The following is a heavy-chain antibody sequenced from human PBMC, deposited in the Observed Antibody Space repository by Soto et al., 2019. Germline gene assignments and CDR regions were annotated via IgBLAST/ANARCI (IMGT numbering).Heavy chain of an antibody. CDR2: ISGSGGST. J-gene: IGHJ4*02. CDR3: VRAYVLRFLEWLVEAPVDYFDY. V-gene: IGHV3-23*01. Sequence: PGGSLRLSCAASGFTFSSYAMSWVRQAPGKGLEWVSAISGSGGSTYYADSVKGRFTISRDNSKNTLYLQMNSLRAEDTAVYYCVRAYVLRFLEWLVEAPVDYFDYWGQGTLVTVSS. D-gene: IGHD3-3*01. CDR1: GFTFSSYA.